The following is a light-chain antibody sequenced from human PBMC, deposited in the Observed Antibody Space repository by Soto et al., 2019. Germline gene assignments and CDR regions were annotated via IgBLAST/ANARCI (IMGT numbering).Light chain of an antibody. CDR1: QSVSSSY. CDR3: QHLRT. J-gene: IGKJ1*01. V-gene: IGKV3-20*01. CDR2: GAS. Sequence: EIVLTQSPGTLSLSPGERATLSCRASQSVSSSYLAWYQQKPGQAPRLLIYGASSRATGIPDRFSGSGSGTDFTLTISRLEPEDFAVYYCQHLRTFGQGTKVDI.